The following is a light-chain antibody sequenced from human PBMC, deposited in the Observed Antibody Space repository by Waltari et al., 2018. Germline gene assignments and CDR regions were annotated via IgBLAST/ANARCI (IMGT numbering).Light chain of an antibody. J-gene: IGKJ1*01. CDR1: QSVSDSY. Sequence: EIALVQSPGSLSLSPGESATISCRASQSVSDSYSAWFQHKPGQPPRLLIFGTSTRATGIPDRFSGSGSGIEFTLTISRVEAEDFAVYFCKHYGTSLPWTFGQGTKVEIK. CDR3: KHYGTSLPWT. V-gene: IGKV3-20*01. CDR2: GTS.